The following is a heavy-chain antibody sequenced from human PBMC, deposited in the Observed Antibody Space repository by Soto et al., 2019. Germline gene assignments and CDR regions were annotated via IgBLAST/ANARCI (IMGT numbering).Heavy chain of an antibody. Sequence: EVQLVESGGGFVKPGGSLRLSCVASGLSFTSAWMTWVRQAPGKGPEWVGRIKSKTDGGTADYAAPVKGRFTISRDDSQNTVYLQMDSLKTEDTALYHCSTDIGIYGLGVWGQGTTVTVSS. J-gene: IGHJ6*02. CDR3: STDIGIYGLGV. CDR2: IKSKTDGGTA. D-gene: IGHD1-26*01. V-gene: IGHV3-15*01. CDR1: GLSFTSAW.